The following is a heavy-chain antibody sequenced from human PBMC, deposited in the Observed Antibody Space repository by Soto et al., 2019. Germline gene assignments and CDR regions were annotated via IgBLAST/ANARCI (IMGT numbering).Heavy chain of an antibody. D-gene: IGHD1-26*01. CDR3: ARSGGYQHS. V-gene: IGHV3-48*02. CDR1: GFTFSSYS. CDR2: ISSSSSTL. Sequence: EVPLVESGGGLVQPGGSLRLSCAASGFTFSSYSMNWVRQAPGKGLEWVSYISSSSSTLYYADSVKGRFTISRDNASTSLYLQTNSLRDEDTALYYCARSGGYQHSLGQGNLVTVSS. J-gene: IGHJ4*02.